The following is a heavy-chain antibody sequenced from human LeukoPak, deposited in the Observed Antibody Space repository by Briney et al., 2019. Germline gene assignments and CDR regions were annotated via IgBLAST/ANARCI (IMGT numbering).Heavy chain of an antibody. CDR2: ISWNSGSI. CDR1: GFTFDDYA. D-gene: IGHD1-26*01. J-gene: IGHJ6*02. V-gene: IGHV3-9*01. Sequence: GGSLRLSCAASGFTFDDYAMHWVRQTPGKGLEWVSGISWNSGSIGYADSVKGRFTISRDNAKNSLYLQMNSLRAEDTALYYCVRTGGNYYYGMDVWGQGTTVTASS. CDR3: VRTGGNYYYGMDV.